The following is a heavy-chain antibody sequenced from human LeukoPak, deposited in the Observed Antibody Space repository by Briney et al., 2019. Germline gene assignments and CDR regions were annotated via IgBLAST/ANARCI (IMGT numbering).Heavy chain of an antibody. J-gene: IGHJ4*02. CDR2: INHSGST. V-gene: IGHV4-39*07. CDR1: GGSISSGDYY. CDR3: ARGFAGGGDYDY. D-gene: IGHD6-13*01. Sequence: SETLSLTCTVSGGSISSGDYYWSWIRQPPGKGLEWIGEINHSGSTNYNPSLKSRVTISVDTSKNQFSLKLSSVTAADTAVYYCARGFAGGGDYDYWGQGTLVTVSS.